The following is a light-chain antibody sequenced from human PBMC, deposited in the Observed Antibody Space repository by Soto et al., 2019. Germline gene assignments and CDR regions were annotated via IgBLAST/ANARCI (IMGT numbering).Light chain of an antibody. J-gene: IGKJ4*01. V-gene: IGKV3-11*01. Sequence: EIVLTQSPSSLSVSLGERATISCRASQRVSSYLTWYHQKPGKAPRLLIYDASNWPTGVPARFSGSGSGTEFSLTIISLEPEDVAVYYCQQRSNWTPLTFGGGTKVEIK. CDR3: QQRSNWTPLT. CDR1: QRVSSY. CDR2: DAS.